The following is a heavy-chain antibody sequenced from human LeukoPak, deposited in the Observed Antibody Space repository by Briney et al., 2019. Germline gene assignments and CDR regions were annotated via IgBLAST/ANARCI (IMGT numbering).Heavy chain of an antibody. CDR3: AKGWSRGWVDY. V-gene: IGHV3-23*01. CDR2: ISDGGDTT. D-gene: IGHD6-19*01. J-gene: IGHJ4*02. Sequence: PGGSLRLSCAASGFTFNSYAMSWVRQAPGKGLEWVSTISDGGDTTHYTDSVKGRFTMSRENSKNTLYLQMNTLRAEDTAVYYCAKGWSRGWVDYWGQGTLVTVSS. CDR1: GFTFNSYA.